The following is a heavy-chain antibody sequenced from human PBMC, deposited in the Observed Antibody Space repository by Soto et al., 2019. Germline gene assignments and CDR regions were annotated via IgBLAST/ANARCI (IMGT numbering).Heavy chain of an antibody. J-gene: IGHJ5*02. CDR3: ARRIRGPSSGGGNWFDP. D-gene: IGHD3-10*01. CDR2: IYYSGST. Sequence: ASETLSLTCTVSGGSISSYYWSWIRQPPGKGLEWIGYIYYSGSTNYNPSLKSRVTISVDTSKNQFSLKLSSVTAADTAVYYCARRIRGPSSGGGNWFDPWGQGTLVTVSS. CDR1: GGSISSYY. V-gene: IGHV4-59*08.